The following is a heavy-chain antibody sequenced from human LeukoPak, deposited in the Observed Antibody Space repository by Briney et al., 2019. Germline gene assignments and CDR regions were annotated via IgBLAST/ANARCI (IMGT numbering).Heavy chain of an antibody. CDR3: ARIPMATNEVDY. V-gene: IGHV1-2*02. J-gene: IGHJ4*02. CDR2: INPDSGGT. CDR1: GYTFTGYY. Sequence: ASVKVSCKASGYTFTGYYMHWVRQAPGQGLEWMGWINPDSGGTNYAQKFQGGVTMTRDTSISTAYMELSRLRSDDTAAYYCARIPMATNEVDYWGQGTLVTVSS. D-gene: IGHD5-24*01.